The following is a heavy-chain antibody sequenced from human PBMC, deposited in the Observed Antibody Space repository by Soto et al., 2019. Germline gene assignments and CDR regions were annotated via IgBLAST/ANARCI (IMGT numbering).Heavy chain of an antibody. Sequence: SGGGLVQPGGSLRLSCAASGFTFSSYAMHWVRQAPGKGLEYVSAISSNGGSTYYANSVKGRFTISRDNSKNTLYLQMGSLRAEDMAVYYCARDPAYGGFDYWGQGTLVTVSS. D-gene: IGHD4-17*01. CDR3: ARDPAYGGFDY. J-gene: IGHJ4*02. V-gene: IGHV3-64*01. CDR1: GFTFSSYA. CDR2: ISSNGGST.